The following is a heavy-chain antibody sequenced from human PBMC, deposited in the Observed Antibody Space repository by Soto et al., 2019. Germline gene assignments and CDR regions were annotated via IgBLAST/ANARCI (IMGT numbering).Heavy chain of an antibody. CDR1: GFTVSSNY. D-gene: IGHD1-7*01. CDR3: ARVRNDGTTFDY. CDR2: IYSGGST. V-gene: IGHV3-53*01. Sequence: GGSLRLSCAASGFTVSSNYMSWVRQAPGKGLEWVSVIYSGGSTYYADSVKGRFTISRDNSKNTLYLQMNSLRAEDTAVYYCARVRNDGTTFDYWGQGTLVTVSS. J-gene: IGHJ4*02.